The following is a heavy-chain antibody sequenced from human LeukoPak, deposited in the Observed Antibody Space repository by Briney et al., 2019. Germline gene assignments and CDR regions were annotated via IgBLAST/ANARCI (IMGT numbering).Heavy chain of an antibody. J-gene: IGHJ3*02. CDR1: GGSISSGGYY. D-gene: IGHD2-8*02. CDR2: IYYSGST. CDR3: ARDSVVYAADAFDI. V-gene: IGHV4-31*03. Sequence: SETLSLTCTVSGGSISSGGYYWSWIRQHPGKGLEWIGYIYYSGSTYYNPSLKSRVTISVDTSKNQFSLKLSSVTAADTAVYYCARDSVVYAADAFDIWGQGTMVTVSS.